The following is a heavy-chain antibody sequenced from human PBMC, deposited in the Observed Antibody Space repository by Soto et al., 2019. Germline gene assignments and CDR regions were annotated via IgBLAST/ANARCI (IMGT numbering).Heavy chain of an antibody. CDR3: ARIAPAAIVEAESADP. J-gene: IGHJ5*02. CDR2: IYYSGST. CDR1: GGSISSSSYY. D-gene: IGHD2-2*01. V-gene: IGHV4-39*01. Sequence: QLQLQESGPGLVKPSETLSLTCTVSGGSISSSSYYWGWIRQPPGKGLEWIGSIYYSGSTYYNPSLKSRVTISVNTSKNQFPRKRSSVTAADTAVYYCARIAPAAIVEAESADPGGKGTLVTVSS.